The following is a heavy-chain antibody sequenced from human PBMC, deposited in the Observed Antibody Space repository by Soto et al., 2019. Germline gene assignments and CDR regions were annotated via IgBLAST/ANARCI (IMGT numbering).Heavy chain of an antibody. CDR1: SGSISSSNW. Sequence: QVQLQESGPGLVKPSGTLSLTCAVSSGSISSSNWWSWVRQPPGKGLEWIGEIYHSGSTNYNPSLTRRVTISVDKSKNQFSLKLSSVTAADTAVYYCARKPLYLPEYFQHWGQGTLVTVSS. D-gene: IGHD3-16*02. J-gene: IGHJ1*01. V-gene: IGHV4-4*02. CDR3: ARKPLYLPEYFQH. CDR2: IYHSGST.